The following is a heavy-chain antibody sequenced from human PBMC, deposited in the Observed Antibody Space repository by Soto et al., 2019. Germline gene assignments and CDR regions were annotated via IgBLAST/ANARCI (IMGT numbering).Heavy chain of an antibody. CDR3: ARVSSVGGIAAAGPSGYFDY. CDR1: GYTFTGYH. D-gene: IGHD6-13*01. Sequence: ALVNGSCKASGYTFTGYHIHWGRHAPGQGLEWMGWINPNSGGTNYAQKFQGWVTMTRDTSISTAYMELSRLRSDDTAVYYCARVSSVGGIAAAGPSGYFDYWGQGTLVTVSS. V-gene: IGHV1-2*04. J-gene: IGHJ4*02. CDR2: INPNSGGT.